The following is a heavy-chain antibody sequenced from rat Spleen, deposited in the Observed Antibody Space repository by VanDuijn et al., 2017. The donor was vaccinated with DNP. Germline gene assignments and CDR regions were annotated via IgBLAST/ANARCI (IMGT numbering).Heavy chain of an antibody. CDR3: ARGGDGYDY. Sequence: EVQLVESGGGLVQPGRSMKLSCAASGFTFSNYGMAWVRQTPTKGLEWVASITKTGDSTYYSDSVKGRFSISRDNAKSTLYLQVNSLRSEDTATYYCARGGDGYDYWGQGVMVTVSS. CDR2: ITKTGDST. J-gene: IGHJ2*01. D-gene: IGHD1-12*03. CDR1: GFTFSNYG. V-gene: IGHV5-25*01.